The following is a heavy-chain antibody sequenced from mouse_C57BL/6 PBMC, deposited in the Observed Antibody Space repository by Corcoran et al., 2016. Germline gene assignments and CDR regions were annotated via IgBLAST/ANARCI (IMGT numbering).Heavy chain of an antibody. D-gene: IGHD1-1*01. CDR1: GYTFTTYG. J-gene: IGHJ3*01. CDR3: ARPLYYGSSFWFAY. CDR2: INTYSGVP. V-gene: IGHV9-3*01. Sequence: QIQLVQSGPELKKPGETVKISCKASGYTFTTYGMSWVKQAPGKGLKWMGWINTYSGVPTYADDFKGRFAFSLETSASTAYLQINNLKNEDTATYFCARPLYYGSSFWFAYWGQGTLVTVSA.